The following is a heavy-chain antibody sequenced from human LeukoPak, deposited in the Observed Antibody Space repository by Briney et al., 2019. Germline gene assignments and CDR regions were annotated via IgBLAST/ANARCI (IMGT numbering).Heavy chain of an antibody. D-gene: IGHD3-9*01. J-gene: IGHJ3*02. V-gene: IGHV4-34*01. CDR3: ARERLRYFDWFRSAFDI. CDR1: GGSFSGYY. CDR2: INHSGST. Sequence: SETLSLTCAVYGGSFSGYYWSWIRQPAGKGLEWIGEINHSGSTNYNPSLKSRVTISVDTSKNRFSLKLSSVTAADTAVCYCARERLRYFDWFRSAFDIWGQGTMVTVSS.